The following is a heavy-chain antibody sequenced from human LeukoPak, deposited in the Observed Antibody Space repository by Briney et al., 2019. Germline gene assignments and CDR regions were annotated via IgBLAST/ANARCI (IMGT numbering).Heavy chain of an antibody. CDR1: GGSISSYY. J-gene: IGHJ4*02. CDR3: ARLGSWRFDY. V-gene: IGHV4-59*08. D-gene: IGHD6-13*01. CDR2: IYYSGST. Sequence: SETLSLTCTVSGGSISSYYWSWIRQPPGKGLEWIGYIYYSGSTNYNPSLKSRVTISVDTSKNQFSLKLSSVTAADTAVYYCARLGSWRFDYWGQGTLVTVSS.